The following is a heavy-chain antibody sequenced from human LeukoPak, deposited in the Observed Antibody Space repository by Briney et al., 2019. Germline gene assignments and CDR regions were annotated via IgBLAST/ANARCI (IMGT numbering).Heavy chain of an antibody. CDR2: IYYSETT. Sequence: SETLSLTCAVSGYRISSTNWWGWIRQPPGKGLEWIGYIYYSETTYYNPSRKSRVTMSVDTSKNQFSLKLSTVTAVDTAVYYCAVYDGTSGYFQYWGQGTLVTVSS. D-gene: IGHD3-22*01. V-gene: IGHV4-28*01. CDR3: AVYDGTSGYFQY. J-gene: IGHJ1*01. CDR1: GYRISSTNW.